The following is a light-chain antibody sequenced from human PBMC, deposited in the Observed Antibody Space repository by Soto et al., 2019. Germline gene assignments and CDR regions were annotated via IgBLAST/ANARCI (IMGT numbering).Light chain of an antibody. V-gene: IGKV3-20*01. CDR3: QQYDSSPLT. J-gene: IGKJ4*01. CDR2: GAS. Sequence: EIVLTQSPGTLSLSRGERATLSCRASQSVRSSYLAWYQQKPGQAPRLLIYGASSRATGIPDRFSGSGSGADFTLTISRLEPEDFAVYYCQQYDSSPLTFGGGTKVDIK. CDR1: QSVRSSY.